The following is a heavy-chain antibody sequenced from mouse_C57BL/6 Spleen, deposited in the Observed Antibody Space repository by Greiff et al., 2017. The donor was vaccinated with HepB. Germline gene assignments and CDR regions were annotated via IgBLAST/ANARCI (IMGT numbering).Heavy chain of an antibody. CDR2: ISSGGSYT. Sequence: EVKLMESGGDLVKPGGSLKLSCAASGFTFSSYGMSWVRQTPDKRLEWVATISSGGSYTYYPDSVKGRFTISRDNAKNTLYLQMSSLKSEDTAMYYCARQGLLRNFDVWGTGTTVTVSS. J-gene: IGHJ1*03. CDR3: ARQGLLRNFDV. V-gene: IGHV5-6*01. CDR1: GFTFSSYG. D-gene: IGHD2-3*01.